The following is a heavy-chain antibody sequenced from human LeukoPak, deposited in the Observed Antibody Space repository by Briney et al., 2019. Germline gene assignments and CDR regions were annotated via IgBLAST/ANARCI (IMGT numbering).Heavy chain of an antibody. V-gene: IGHV3-11*04. CDR2: IGKNGNLV. Sequence: KPGGSLRLSCAASGFTFSDFYMSWVRQAPGKGLEWISYIGKNGNLVDYADSVKGRFTISRDNAKNSLYLQMNSLRAEDTAVYYCARGADIVVVPAAALSAFDIWGQGTMVTVSS. J-gene: IGHJ3*02. D-gene: IGHD2-2*01. CDR3: ARGADIVVVPAAALSAFDI. CDR1: GFTFSDFY.